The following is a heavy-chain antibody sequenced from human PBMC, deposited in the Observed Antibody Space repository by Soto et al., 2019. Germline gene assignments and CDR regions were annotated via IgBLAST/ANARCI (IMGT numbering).Heavy chain of an antibody. CDR2: IIPILGIA. D-gene: IGHD3-10*01. Sequence: QVQLVQSGAGVKKPGSSVKVSCTASGVTFSSYIISWVRQAPGQGLEWMGRIIPILGIANYAQKVQGRVTITADKSTSTAYMELSSLRSEDTAVYYCATRRGDGDNDYRGQGTLVTVSS. J-gene: IGHJ4*02. CDR1: GVTFSSYI. CDR3: ATRRGDGDNDY. V-gene: IGHV1-69*02.